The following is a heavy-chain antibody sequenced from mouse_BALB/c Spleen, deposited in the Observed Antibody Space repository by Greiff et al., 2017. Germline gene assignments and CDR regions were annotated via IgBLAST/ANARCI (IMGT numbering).Heavy chain of an antibody. CDR3: ARGRDYSWFAY. Sequence: VMLVESGPGLVAPSQSLSITCPVSGFSLTSYGVHWVRQPPGKGLEWLGVIWAGGSTNYNSALMSRLSISKDNSKSQVFLKMNSLQTDDTAMYYCARGRDYSWFAYWGQGTLVTVSA. CDR1: GFSLTSYG. J-gene: IGHJ3*01. V-gene: IGHV2-9*02. D-gene: IGHD1-1*01. CDR2: IWAGGST.